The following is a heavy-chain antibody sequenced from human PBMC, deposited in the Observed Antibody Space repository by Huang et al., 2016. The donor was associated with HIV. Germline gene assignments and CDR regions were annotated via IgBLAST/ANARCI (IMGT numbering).Heavy chain of an antibody. CDR1: GFTFGNYG. CDR3: TRDSVYPNYYDGSGFYFDY. V-gene: IGHV3-49*05. CDR2: IRSKDLSETK. Sequence: EVQFVESGGGLVKPGRSLRLSCTASGFTFGNYGMSWFRQASGKGLRWVGDIRSKDLSETKEYAASVKGRFTISRDDSKSIAYLQMNSLKPEDTAVYYCTRDSVYPNYYDGSGFYFDYWGQGTLVTVSS. D-gene: IGHD3-22*01. J-gene: IGHJ4*02.